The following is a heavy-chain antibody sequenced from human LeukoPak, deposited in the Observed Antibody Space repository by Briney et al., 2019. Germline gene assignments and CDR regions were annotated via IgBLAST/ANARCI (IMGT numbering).Heavy chain of an antibody. V-gene: IGHV3-30*18. CDR3: AKGPLRGTAAAIDY. CDR2: ISYDGRNK. D-gene: IGHD2-2*01. CDR1: GFPFSSYW. Sequence: PGGSLRLSCVASGFPFSSYWMTWVRQAPGKGLEWVAVISYDGRNKHYPDSVKGRFTISRDISTDTLWLQMDSLRTEDTAVYYCAKGPLRGTAAAIDYWGQGTLVTVSS. J-gene: IGHJ4*02.